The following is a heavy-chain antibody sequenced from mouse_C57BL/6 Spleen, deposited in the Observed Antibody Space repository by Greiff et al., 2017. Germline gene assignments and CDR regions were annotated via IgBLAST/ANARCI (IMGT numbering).Heavy chain of an antibody. V-gene: IGHV5-15*01. CDR1: GFTFSDYG. CDR3: ARHNYSNYVGAMDY. J-gene: IGHJ4*01. Sequence: EVQRVESGGGLVQPGGSLKLSCAASGFTFSDYGMAWVRQAPRKGPEWVAFISNLAYSIYYADTVTGRFTISRENAKNTLYLEMSSLRSEDTAMYYCARHNYSNYVGAMDYWGQGTSVTVSS. CDR2: ISNLAYSI. D-gene: IGHD2-5*01.